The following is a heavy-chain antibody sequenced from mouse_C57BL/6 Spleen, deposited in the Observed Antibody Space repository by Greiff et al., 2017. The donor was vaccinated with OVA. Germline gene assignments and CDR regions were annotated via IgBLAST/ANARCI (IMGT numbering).Heavy chain of an antibody. D-gene: IGHD5-5*01. V-gene: IGHV5-17*01. CDR1: GFTFSDYG. CDR2: ISSGSSTI. Sequence: DVMLVESGGGLVKPGGSLKLSCAASGFTFSDYGMHWVRQAPEKGLEWVAYISSGSSTIYYADTVKGRFTISRDNAKNTLFLQMTSLRSEDTAMYYCARALPPYAMDYWGQGTSVTVSS. J-gene: IGHJ4*01. CDR3: ARALPPYAMDY.